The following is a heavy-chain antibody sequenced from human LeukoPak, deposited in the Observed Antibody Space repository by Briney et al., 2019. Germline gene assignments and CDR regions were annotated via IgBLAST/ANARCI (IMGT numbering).Heavy chain of an antibody. J-gene: IGHJ4*02. Sequence: SETLSLTCTVSGGSISSYYWSWIRQPPGKGLEWIGYIYYSGSTNYNPSLKSRVTISVDTSKNQFSLKLSSVTAADTAVYYCAREVRYFDWFLDYWGQGTLVTASS. CDR3: AREVRYFDWFLDY. V-gene: IGHV4-59*01. CDR2: IYYSGST. CDR1: GGSISSYY. D-gene: IGHD3-9*01.